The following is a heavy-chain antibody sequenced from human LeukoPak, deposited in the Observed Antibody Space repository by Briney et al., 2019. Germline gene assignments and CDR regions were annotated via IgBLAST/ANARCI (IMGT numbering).Heavy chain of an antibody. Sequence: PGGSLRLSCAASGFTFSSYGMHWVRQAPGKGLEWVAVISYDGSNKYYADSVKGRFTISRDNSKDTLHLQMNSLRAEDTAVYHCAKGTTSSCYSSSDFWGQGTLATVSS. V-gene: IGHV3-30*18. CDR3: AKGTTSSCYSSSDF. D-gene: IGHD2-2*01. J-gene: IGHJ4*02. CDR2: ISYDGSNK. CDR1: GFTFSSYG.